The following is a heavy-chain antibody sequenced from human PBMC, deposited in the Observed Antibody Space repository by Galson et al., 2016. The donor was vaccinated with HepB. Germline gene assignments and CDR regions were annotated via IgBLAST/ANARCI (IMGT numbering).Heavy chain of an antibody. CDR3: ARGGSGITIFGVDWYFQH. V-gene: IGHV1-18*01. CDR1: GYTFTSYD. D-gene: IGHD3-3*01. J-gene: IGHJ1*01. CDR2: ISAYNGNT. Sequence: SVKVSCKASGYTFTSYDINWVRQAPGQGLEWMGWISAYNGNTKYAQKLQGRVAMTTDTSTNTAYMELRSLRSDDTAVYYCARGGSGITIFGVDWYFQHWGQGTLVTVPS.